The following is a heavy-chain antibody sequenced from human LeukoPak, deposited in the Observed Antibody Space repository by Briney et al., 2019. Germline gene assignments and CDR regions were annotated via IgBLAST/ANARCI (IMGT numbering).Heavy chain of an antibody. V-gene: IGHV3-23*01. Sequence: GGSLRLSCEASGFTLSHYWMHWVRQAPGKGLEWVSDISGTGGSTYYADSVKGRFTISRDNSKNTLSLQMNSLRAEDTAVYYCAKGDTTWELPHDYWGQGTLVTVSS. CDR1: GFTLSHYW. D-gene: IGHD1-26*01. J-gene: IGHJ4*02. CDR3: AKGDTTWELPHDY. CDR2: ISGTGGST.